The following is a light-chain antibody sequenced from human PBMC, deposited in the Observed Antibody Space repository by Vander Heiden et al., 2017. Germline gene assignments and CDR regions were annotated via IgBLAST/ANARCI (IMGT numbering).Light chain of an antibody. CDR2: WAS. J-gene: IGKJ2*01. Sequence: DIVMTQSPDSLAVSLGERATINCKSSQTILYSSDNKNYLPWYQQKPGQPPKLLIYWASTRESGVPDRCSGSGSGTDFTLTISSLQAEDVALNYCQQNYTTPRTFGQGSKLEIK. CDR1: QTILYSSDNKNY. V-gene: IGKV4-1*01. CDR3: QQNYTTPRT.